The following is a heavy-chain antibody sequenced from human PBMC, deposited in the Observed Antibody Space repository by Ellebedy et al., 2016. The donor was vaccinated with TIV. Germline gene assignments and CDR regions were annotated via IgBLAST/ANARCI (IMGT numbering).Heavy chain of an antibody. CDR2: IHHSGRT. CDR1: GEALSGYY. J-gene: IGHJ6*04. CDR3: ARYYCSKTSTGMWSSYYHGMDV. D-gene: IGHD2-2*01. V-gene: IGHV4-34*01. Sequence: MPSETLSLTCGVYGEALSGYYWSWIRQPPGKGLEWIGQIHHSGRTNYNPPLKILVLLSVDTSKNQFSLRLRSVTAADTAVYYCARYYCSKTSTGMWSSYYHGMDVWGKGTTVTVSS.